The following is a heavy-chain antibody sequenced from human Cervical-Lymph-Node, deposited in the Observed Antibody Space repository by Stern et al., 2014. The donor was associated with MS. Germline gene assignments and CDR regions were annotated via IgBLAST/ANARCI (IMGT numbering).Heavy chain of an antibody. Sequence: QMQLVQSGAEVKKPGASMKVSCKVSGYTLTELAMHWVRQAPGRGLEWMGGFDREDGETIYAQKFQGRVTMTEDTSTDTAYMELSSLTSEDTAVYYCATRYCTGTSCYDHSPFWGQGTLVTVSS. CDR2: FDREDGET. CDR1: GYTLTELA. V-gene: IGHV1-24*01. D-gene: IGHD2-2*01. CDR3: ATRYCTGTSCYDHSPF. J-gene: IGHJ4*02.